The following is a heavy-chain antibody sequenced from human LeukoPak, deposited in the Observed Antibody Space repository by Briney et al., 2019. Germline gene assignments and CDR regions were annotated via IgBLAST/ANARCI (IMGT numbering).Heavy chain of an antibody. D-gene: IGHD6-13*01. CDR1: GFTFSSYG. V-gene: IGHV3-30*18. Sequence: PGRSLRLSCAASGFTFSSYGMHWVRQAPGKGLEWVAVISNDGSNKYYADSVKGRFTISRDNSKNTLYLQVNSLRAEDTAVYYCAKDYYSSTWHRLGCFDSWGQGTLVTVSS. CDR3: AKDYYSSTWHRLGCFDS. CDR2: ISNDGSNK. J-gene: IGHJ4*02.